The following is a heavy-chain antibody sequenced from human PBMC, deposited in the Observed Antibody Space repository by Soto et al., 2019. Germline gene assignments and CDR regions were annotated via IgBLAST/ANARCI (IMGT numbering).Heavy chain of an antibody. CDR3: ARAAWISGSPRFDY. CDR1: GYTFTSYT. CDR2: INAGQGNT. Sequence: QVQLVQSGAEVKKPGASVKVSCKASGYTFTSYTIPWVRQATGQSLEWMGWINAGQGNTKYSPKFQDRVTLTRNTPASTAYMDLSSLRSEDTAVYYCARAAWISGSPRFDYGGKGTLVTASS. D-gene: IGHD3-10*01. V-gene: IGHV1-3*01. J-gene: IGHJ4*02.